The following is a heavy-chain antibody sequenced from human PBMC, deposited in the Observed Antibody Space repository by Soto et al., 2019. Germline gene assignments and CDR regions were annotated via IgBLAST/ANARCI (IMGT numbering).Heavy chain of an antibody. CDR1: GYTFTSYG. D-gene: IGHD4-4*01. CDR2: ISAYNGNT. J-gene: IGHJ6*02. V-gene: IGHV1-18*04. CDR3: ARGSSNSDYYYYGMDV. Sequence: ASVKVSCKASGYTFTSYGISWVRQAPGQGLEWMGWISAYNGNTNYAQKLQGRVTMTTDTSTSTAYMELRSLRSDDTDVYYCARGSSNSDYYYYGMDVWGQGTTVTVSS.